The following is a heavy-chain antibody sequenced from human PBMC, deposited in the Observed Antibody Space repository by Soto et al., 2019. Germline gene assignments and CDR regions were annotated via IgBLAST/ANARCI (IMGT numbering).Heavy chain of an antibody. V-gene: IGHV3-33*01. J-gene: IGHJ3*02. CDR2: IWFDGSDK. D-gene: IGHD2-2*01. CDR3: ARLYCSSTSCYSVGAFDI. Sequence: LRLSCAASGFTFSSYGMHWVRQAPGKGLEWVALIWFDGSDKYYTDSVKGRFTISRDNSKSTLYLQMNSLRAEDTAVYYCARLYCSSTSCYSVGAFDIRGQGTMVTVSS. CDR1: GFTFSSYG.